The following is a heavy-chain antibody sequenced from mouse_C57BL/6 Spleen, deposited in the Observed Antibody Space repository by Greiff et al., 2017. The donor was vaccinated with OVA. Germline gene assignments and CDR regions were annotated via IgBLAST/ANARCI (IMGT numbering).Heavy chain of an antibody. CDR1: GYTFTSYW. CDR2: INPSSGYT. J-gene: IGHJ2*01. Sequence: VQLQQSGAELAKPGASVKLSCKASGYTFTSYWMHWVKQRPGQGLEWIGYINPSSGYTKYNQKFKDKATLTADKSSSTAYMQLSSLTYEDSAVYYCARPYYSNYVDFDYWGQGTTLTVSS. CDR3: ARPYYSNYVDFDY. V-gene: IGHV1-7*01. D-gene: IGHD2-5*01.